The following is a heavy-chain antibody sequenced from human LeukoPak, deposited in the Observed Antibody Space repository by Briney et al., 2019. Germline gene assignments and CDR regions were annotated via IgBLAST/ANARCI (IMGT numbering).Heavy chain of an antibody. V-gene: IGHV3-23*01. J-gene: IGHJ4*02. CDR1: GFTFSSYA. CDR3: AKGSYYDSSGSFYFDY. Sequence: GGSLRLSCAASGFTFSSYAMSWVRQAPGKGLEWVSGVSGSGDNTYYADSVKGRFTISRDNSKNTLYVQVNSLGSEDTAAYYCAKGSYYDSSGSFYFDYWGQGTLVTVSS. D-gene: IGHD3-22*01. CDR2: VSGSGDNT.